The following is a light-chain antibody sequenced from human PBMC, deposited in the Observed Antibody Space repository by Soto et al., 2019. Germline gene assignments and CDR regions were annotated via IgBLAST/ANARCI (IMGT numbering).Light chain of an antibody. V-gene: IGLV2-14*01. CDR1: SSDVDGYNY. CDR3: SSFTISRNTVI. Sequence: QSALTQPASVSGSPGQSITISCTGTSSDVDGYNYVSWYQYRPGKAPKLMIYDVNNRPSGVSNRFSGSKSGNTASLTISGLQAEDEADYYCSSFTISRNTVIFGGGTKLTVL. J-gene: IGLJ2*01. CDR2: DVN.